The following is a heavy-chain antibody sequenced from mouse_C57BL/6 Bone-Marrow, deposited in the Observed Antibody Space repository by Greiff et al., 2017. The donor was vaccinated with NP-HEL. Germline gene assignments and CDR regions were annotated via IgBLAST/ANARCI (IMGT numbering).Heavy chain of an antibody. J-gene: IGHJ3*01. CDR1: EYEFPSHD. D-gene: IGHD2-4*01. V-gene: IGHV5-2*01. Sequence: EVKLVESGGGLVQPGESLKLSCESNEYEFPSHDMSWVRKTPEKRLELVAAINSDGGSTYYPDTMERRFIISRDNTKKNLYLQMSRLRSEDTALYYCARHYDYSAGFAYWGQGTLVTVSA. CDR2: INSDGGST. CDR3: ARHYDYSAGFAY.